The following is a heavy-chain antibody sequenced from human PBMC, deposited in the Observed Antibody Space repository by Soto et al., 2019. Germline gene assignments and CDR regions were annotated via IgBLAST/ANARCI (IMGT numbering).Heavy chain of an antibody. CDR1: GYTLTELS. CDR3: AREVRRSNQFDQ. Sequence: ASVKVSCKVSGYTLTELSIHWVRQAPGEGLEWMGGFDLENGETIYAQRFQGRVTMTEESSADTPYMELSSLRSEDTAVYYCAREVRRSNQFDQWGQGTMVTVSS. J-gene: IGHJ4*02. V-gene: IGHV1-24*01. D-gene: IGHD3-10*01. CDR2: FDLENGET.